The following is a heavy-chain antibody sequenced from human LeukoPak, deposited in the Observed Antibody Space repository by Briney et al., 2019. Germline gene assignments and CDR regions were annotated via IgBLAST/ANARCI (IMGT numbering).Heavy chain of an antibody. J-gene: IGHJ6*03. CDR3: AVVPASTYYYYMDV. CDR2: IYYSGST. D-gene: IGHD2-2*01. Sequence: SETLSLTCTVSGGSISSYYWSWIRQPPGKGLEWIGYIYYSGSTNYNPSLKSRVTISVDTSKNQFSLKLSSVTAADTAVYYCAVVPASTYYYYMDVWGKGTTVTVSS. V-gene: IGHV4-59*08. CDR1: GGSISSYY.